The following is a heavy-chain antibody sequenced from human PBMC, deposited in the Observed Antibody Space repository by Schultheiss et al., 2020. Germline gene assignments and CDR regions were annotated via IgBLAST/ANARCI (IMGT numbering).Heavy chain of an antibody. D-gene: IGHD2-2*01. J-gene: IGHJ4*02. Sequence: GESLKISCVASGFTFSSYCMHWVRQAPGKGPVWVSRITSDGSSTSYAGSVKGRFTISRDNAKNTLYLQMNSLRAEDTAVYYCARDPWGTSCYLGYWGQGTLVTVSS. CDR3: ARDPWGTSCYLGY. CDR2: ITSDGSST. CDR1: GFTFSSYC. V-gene: IGHV3-74*01.